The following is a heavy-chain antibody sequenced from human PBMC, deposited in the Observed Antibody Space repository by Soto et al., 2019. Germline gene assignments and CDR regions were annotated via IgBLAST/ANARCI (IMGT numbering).Heavy chain of an antibody. J-gene: IGHJ4*02. CDR3: ARTETLPYCSGGSCYYFNY. D-gene: IGHD2-15*01. CDR1: GYTFTSHG. V-gene: IGHV1-18*01. CDR2: ISAYNGNT. Sequence: ASVKVSCKASGYTFTSHGISWVRQAPGQGLEWMGWISAYNGNTNYAQKLQGRVTMTTDTSTSTAYMELRSLRSDDTAVYYCARTETLPYCSGGSCYYFNYWGQGTPVTVSS.